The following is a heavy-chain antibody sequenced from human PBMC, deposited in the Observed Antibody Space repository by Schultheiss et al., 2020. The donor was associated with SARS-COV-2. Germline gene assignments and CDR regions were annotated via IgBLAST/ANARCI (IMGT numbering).Heavy chain of an antibody. D-gene: IGHD6-6*01. CDR3: ARWGYFSSSPFDY. V-gene: IGHV3-33*01. CDR1: GFTFSSYG. Sequence: GGSLRLSCAASGFTFSSYGMHWVRQAPGKGLEWVAVIWYDGSNKYYADSVKGRFTISRDNSKNTLYLQMNSLRAEDTAVYYCARWGYFSSSPFDYWGQGTLVTVSS. J-gene: IGHJ4*02. CDR2: IWYDGSNK.